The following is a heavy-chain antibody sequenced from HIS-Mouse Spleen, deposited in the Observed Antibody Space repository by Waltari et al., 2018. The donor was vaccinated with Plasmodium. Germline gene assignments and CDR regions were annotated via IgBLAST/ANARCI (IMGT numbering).Heavy chain of an antibody. CDR2: INPNSGGT. Sequence: QVQLVQSGAEVKKPGASVTVSCKASGYTFTGYHMHWVRQAPGQGLEWMGWINPNSGGTNYAQKFQGRVTMTRDTSISTAYMELSRLRSDDTAVYYCARVLGYKAAAGTFVEYFQHWGQGTLVTVSS. CDR1: GYTFTGYH. D-gene: IGHD6-13*01. V-gene: IGHV1-2*02. J-gene: IGHJ1*01. CDR3: ARVLGYKAAAGTFVEYFQH.